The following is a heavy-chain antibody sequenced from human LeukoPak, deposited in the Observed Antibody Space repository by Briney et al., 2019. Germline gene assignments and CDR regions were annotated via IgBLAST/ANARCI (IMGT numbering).Heavy chain of an antibody. Sequence: SETLSLTCAVSGGSTSSYYWSWIRQPPGKGLEWIGYIYYSGSTNYNPSLKSRVTISVDTSKNQFSLKLSSVTAADTAVYYCARAGSSSWYMPPYYYYGMDVWGQGTTVTVSS. CDR1: GGSTSSYY. D-gene: IGHD6-13*01. J-gene: IGHJ6*02. V-gene: IGHV4-59*01. CDR2: IYYSGST. CDR3: ARAGSSSWYMPPYYYYGMDV.